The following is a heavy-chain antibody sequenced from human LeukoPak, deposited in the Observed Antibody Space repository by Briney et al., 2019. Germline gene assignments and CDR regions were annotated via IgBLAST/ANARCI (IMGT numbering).Heavy chain of an antibody. D-gene: IGHD1-1*01. CDR2: ISYDGSNK. J-gene: IGHJ4*02. CDR1: GFTFSSYA. Sequence: GRSLRLSCAASGFTFSSYAMHWVRQAPGKGLEWVAVISYDGSNKYYADSVKGRFTIPRDNSKNTLYLQMNSLTAEDTAIDYCAKATGNLGNWGQGTLVTVSS. CDR3: AKATGNLGN. V-gene: IGHV3-30*04.